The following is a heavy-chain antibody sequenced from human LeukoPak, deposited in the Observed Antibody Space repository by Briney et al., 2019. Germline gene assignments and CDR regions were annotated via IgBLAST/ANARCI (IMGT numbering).Heavy chain of an antibody. CDR2: ISGSSSYI. J-gene: IGHJ4*02. CDR3: ARAGTDNHFDS. V-gene: IGHV3-21*01. Sequence: PGGSLRLSCAASGLTFSPYSMNWVRQAPGKGLEWVSCISGSSSYIYYGDSVKGRFTISRDNAKNSLYLQMNSLRAEDTAVYYCARAGTDNHFDSWGQGTLVTVSS. D-gene: IGHD5-24*01. CDR1: GLTFSPYS.